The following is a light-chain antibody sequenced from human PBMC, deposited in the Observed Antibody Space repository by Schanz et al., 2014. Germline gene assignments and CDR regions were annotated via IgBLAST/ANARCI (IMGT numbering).Light chain of an antibody. CDR1: QSVSTID. Sequence: IVLTQSPGTLSLSPGERATLSCRSSQSVSTIDLAWYQQKPGQDPRVLIYGASIRASGIPDRFSGSWSGTDFPLAITRLEPEDVAVYYCQRYSMSPLFGQGTKVEIK. V-gene: IGKV3-20*01. CDR3: QRYSMSPL. J-gene: IGKJ1*01. CDR2: GAS.